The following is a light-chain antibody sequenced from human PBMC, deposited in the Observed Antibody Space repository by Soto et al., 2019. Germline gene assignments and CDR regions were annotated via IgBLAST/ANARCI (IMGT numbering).Light chain of an antibody. CDR2: AAS. J-gene: IGKJ5*01. CDR1: QSISSY. V-gene: IGKV1-39*01. Sequence: DTQMNQSPPSLSASVGEGSAVTCPASQSISSYLNWYQQKPGKAPKLLISAASILQSGVPSRFSVSGSGTDFTLTISNLQPEDFAGYYCQQTYSSPITFGQGTRLEIK. CDR3: QQTYSSPIT.